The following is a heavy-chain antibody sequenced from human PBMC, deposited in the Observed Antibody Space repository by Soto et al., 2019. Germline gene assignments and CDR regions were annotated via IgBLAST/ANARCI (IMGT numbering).Heavy chain of an antibody. CDR3: ATTYDFWSGYQYYYYYMDV. D-gene: IGHD3-3*01. CDR1: GGTFSSYT. CDR2: IIPILGIA. Sequence: VQLVQSGAEVKKPGSSVKVSCKASGGTFSSYTISWVRQAPGQGLEWMGRIIPILGIANYAQKFQGRVTITADKSTSTAYMELSSLRSEDTAVYYCATTYDFWSGYQYYYYYMDVWGKGTTVTVSS. V-gene: IGHV1-69*02. J-gene: IGHJ6*03.